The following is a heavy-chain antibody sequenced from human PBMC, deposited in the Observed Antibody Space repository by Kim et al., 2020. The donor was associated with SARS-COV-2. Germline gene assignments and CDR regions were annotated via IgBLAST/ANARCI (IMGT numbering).Heavy chain of an antibody. J-gene: IGHJ5*01. CDR1: GFSVGDYC. V-gene: IGHV3-66*01. CDR3: WRGNGGGDGRFYS. Sequence: GGSLRLSCAASGFSVGDYCMPWVRQAPGKGLEWVSVISAGGSAAYAAYVMGSFTVSRGNYMNNPYLQKISLRVDETAGFYCWRGNGGGDGRFYSWGQGTL. D-gene: IGHD2-21*02. CDR2: ISAGGSA.